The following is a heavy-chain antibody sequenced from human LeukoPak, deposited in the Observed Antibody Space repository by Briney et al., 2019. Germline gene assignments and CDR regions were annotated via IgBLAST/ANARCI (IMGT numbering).Heavy chain of an antibody. CDR3: ARDRTGSGCMDV. D-gene: IGHD3-10*01. V-gene: IGHV1-69*13. Sequence: SVKVSCKASVGTFSSYAISWVRQAPGQGLEWMGGIIPIFGTANYAQKFQGRVTITADESTSTAYMELSSLRSEDTAVHYCARDRTGSGCMDVWGKGTTVTVSS. CDR1: VGTFSSYA. J-gene: IGHJ6*04. CDR2: IIPIFGTA.